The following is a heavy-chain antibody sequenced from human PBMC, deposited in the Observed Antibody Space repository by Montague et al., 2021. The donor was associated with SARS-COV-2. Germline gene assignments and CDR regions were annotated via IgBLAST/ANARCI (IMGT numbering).Heavy chain of an antibody. D-gene: IGHD5-18*01. V-gene: IGHV1-18*01. CDR1: GYTFTNYG. CDR2: ISAYNGDT. CDR3: ARVGLRAMVTFQYSYFDY. J-gene: IGHJ4*02. Sequence: SVKVSCKASGYTFTNYGISWVRQAPGQGLEWMGWISAYNGDTNYAQKLQGRVTMTTDTSTSTAYMELRSLRSDDTAVYYCARVGLRAMVTFQYSYFDYWGQGTLVTVSS.